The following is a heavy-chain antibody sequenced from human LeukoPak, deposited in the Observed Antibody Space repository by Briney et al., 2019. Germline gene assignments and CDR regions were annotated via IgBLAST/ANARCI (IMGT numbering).Heavy chain of an antibody. V-gene: IGHV3-48*03. Sequence: QSGGSLRLSCAASEFTLSSCEVNWVRQAPGKGLEWVSYISVGGGTVYYADSVKGRFTISRDNAKNSLYLQMNSLRAEDTAVYYCATFSSPWGQGTLVTVSS. CDR2: ISVGGGTV. CDR3: ATFSSP. D-gene: IGHD3-3*02. CDR1: EFTLSSCE. J-gene: IGHJ5*02.